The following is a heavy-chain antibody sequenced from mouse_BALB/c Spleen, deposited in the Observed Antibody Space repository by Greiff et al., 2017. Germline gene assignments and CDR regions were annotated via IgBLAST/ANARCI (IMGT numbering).Heavy chain of an antibody. CDR1: GFTFSSYG. D-gene: IGHD2-14*01. CDR3: TRERGGDRGYFDY. J-gene: IGHJ2*01. Sequence: EVNVVESGGDLVKPGGSLKLSCAASGFTFSSYGMSWVRQTPDKRLEWVATISSGGSYTYYPDSVKGRFTISRDNAKNTLYLQMSSLKSEDTAMYYCTRERGGDRGYFDYWGQGTTLTVSS. V-gene: IGHV5-6*01. CDR2: ISSGGSYT.